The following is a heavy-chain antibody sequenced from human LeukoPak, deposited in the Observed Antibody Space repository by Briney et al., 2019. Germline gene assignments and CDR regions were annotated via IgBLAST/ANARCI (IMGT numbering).Heavy chain of an antibody. CDR3: ARGLGYGSSGPLRA. V-gene: IGHV4-34*01. CDR2: INHSGST. J-gene: IGHJ4*02. Sequence: PSETLSLTCAVYGGSFSGYYWSWIRQPPGKGLEWIGEINHSGSTNYNPSLKSRVTISVGTSKNQFSLKLSSVTAADTAVYYCARGLGYGSSGPLRAWGQGTLVTVSS. D-gene: IGHD3-22*01. CDR1: GGSFSGYY.